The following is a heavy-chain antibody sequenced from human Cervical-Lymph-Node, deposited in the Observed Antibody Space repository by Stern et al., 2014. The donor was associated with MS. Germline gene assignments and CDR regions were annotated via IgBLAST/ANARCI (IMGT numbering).Heavy chain of an antibody. CDR2: IYWDDDK. Sequence: QITLKESGPTLVKPTQTLTLTCTFSGFSLNTRGVGVGWIRQPPGKALEWLALIYWDDDKRYSPSLKSRLTITKDTSKNQVVLTMTNLDPVDTATYYCAHLSDFRSGTYSSSYWGQGTLVTVSS. D-gene: IGHD3-10*01. J-gene: IGHJ4*02. CDR3: AHLSDFRSGTYSSSY. V-gene: IGHV2-5*02. CDR1: GFSLNTRGVG.